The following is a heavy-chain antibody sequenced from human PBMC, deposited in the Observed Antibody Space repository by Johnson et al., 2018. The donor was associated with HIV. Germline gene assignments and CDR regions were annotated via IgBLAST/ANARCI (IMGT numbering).Heavy chain of an antibody. CDR2: ISYDGSNK. D-gene: IGHD1-26*01. J-gene: IGHJ3*02. CDR1: GFTFSSYA. V-gene: IGHV3-30-3*01. CDR3: ARALRVGAIDAFDI. Sequence: QVQLVESGGGVVQPGRSLRLSCAASGFTFSSYAMHWVRQAPGKGLEWVAVISYDGSNKYYADSVKGRFTISRDNSKNTLYLQMNSRRAEDTAVYYCARALRVGAIDAFDIWGQGTMVTVSS.